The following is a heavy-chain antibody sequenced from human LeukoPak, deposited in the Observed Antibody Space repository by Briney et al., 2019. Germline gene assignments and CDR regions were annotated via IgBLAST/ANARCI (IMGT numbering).Heavy chain of an antibody. D-gene: IGHD3-10*01. CDR1: GFTVSNNY. CDR3: ASPKPDMVRGIWAFDI. V-gene: IGHV3-53*01. CDR2: IYSGGST. J-gene: IGHJ3*02. Sequence: GGSLRLSCTASGFTVSNNYMSWVRQAPGKGLDWVSVIYSGGSTYYADSVKGRFTISRDISKNTLYLQMNSLRAEDTAVYYCASPKPDMVRGIWAFDIWGQGTMVTVSS.